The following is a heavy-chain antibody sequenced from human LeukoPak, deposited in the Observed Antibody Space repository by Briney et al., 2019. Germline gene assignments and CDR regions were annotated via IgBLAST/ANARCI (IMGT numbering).Heavy chain of an antibody. V-gene: IGHV3-21*04. CDR3: ARVGVVTTILGYFDY. CDR1: GFTFSSYS. J-gene: IGHJ4*02. CDR2: ISSSSSYI. D-gene: IGHD2-21*02. Sequence: GGSLRLSCAASGFTFSSYSMNWVRQAPGKGLEWVSSISSSSSYIYYADSVKGRFTISRDNAKNSLYLQMNSLRSEDTAVYYCARVGVVTTILGYFDYWGQGTLVTVSS.